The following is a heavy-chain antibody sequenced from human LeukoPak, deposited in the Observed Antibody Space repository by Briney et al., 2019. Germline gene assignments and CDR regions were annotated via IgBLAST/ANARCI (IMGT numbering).Heavy chain of an antibody. D-gene: IGHD6-19*01. CDR1: GFTFSDYY. CDR2: ISSSGSTI. CDR3: AKASPGIAVAGTLYYFDY. Sequence: GGSLRLSCAASGFTFSDYYMSWIRQAPGKGLEWVSYISSSGSTIYYADSVKGRFTISRDNAKNSLYLQMNSLRAEDTALYYCAKASPGIAVAGTLYYFDYWGQGTLVTVSS. J-gene: IGHJ4*02. V-gene: IGHV3-11*01.